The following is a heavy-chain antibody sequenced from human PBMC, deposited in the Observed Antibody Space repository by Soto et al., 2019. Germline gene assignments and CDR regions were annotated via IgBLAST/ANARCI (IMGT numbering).Heavy chain of an antibody. CDR2: ISGSGGST. J-gene: IGHJ4*02. V-gene: IGHV3-23*01. Sequence: LRLSCAASGFTFSSYAMSWVRQAPGKGLEWVSAISGSGGSTYYADSVKGRFTISRDNSKNTLYVQMNSLRAEDTAVYYCAKEAGYSYGGKDYFDYWGQGTLVTVSS. D-gene: IGHD5-18*01. CDR3: AKEAGYSYGGKDYFDY. CDR1: GFTFSSYA.